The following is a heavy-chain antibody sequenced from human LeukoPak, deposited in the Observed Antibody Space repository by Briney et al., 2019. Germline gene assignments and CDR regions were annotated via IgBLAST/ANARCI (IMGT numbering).Heavy chain of an antibody. J-gene: IGHJ4*02. CDR2: IYYSGST. D-gene: IGHD1-26*01. CDR1: GGSMSSSSYY. Sequence: SETLSLTCTVSGGSMSSSSYYWGWLRQPPGKGLEWIGSIYYSGSTYYNPSLKSRVTISVDTSKNQFSLKLSSVTAADTGVYYCARESGGSYWDYWGQGTLVTVSS. V-gene: IGHV4-39*07. CDR3: ARESGGSYWDY.